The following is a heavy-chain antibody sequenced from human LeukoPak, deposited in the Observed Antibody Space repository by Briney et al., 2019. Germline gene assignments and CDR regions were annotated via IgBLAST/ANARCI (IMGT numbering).Heavy chain of an antibody. D-gene: IGHD5-24*01. V-gene: IGHV1-46*01. CDR3: ARVLQNYYYYMDV. CDR2: INPGGGST. J-gene: IGHJ6*03. CDR1: GYTFTSYY. Sequence: VASVKVSCKASGYTFTSYYMHWVRQAPGQGLEWMGIINPGGGSTSYAQKFQGRVTMTRDMSTSTVYMELSSLRSEDTAVYYCARVLQNYYYYMDVWGKGTTVTVSS.